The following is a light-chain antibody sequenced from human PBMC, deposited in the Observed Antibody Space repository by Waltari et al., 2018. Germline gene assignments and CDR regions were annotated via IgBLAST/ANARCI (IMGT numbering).Light chain of an antibody. CDR2: ANV. CDR1: SPNIGAGYH. V-gene: IGLV1-40*01. CDR3: QSYDSGYV. Sequence: QSVLTQPPSVSGAPGQSVTISCTGSSPNIGAGYHVHWYQQLPGTAPRLVIYANVNRPSGVPDRFSGSRSGTSAYLAITGLQAEDEADYFCQSYDSGYVFGTGTKVTVL. J-gene: IGLJ1*01.